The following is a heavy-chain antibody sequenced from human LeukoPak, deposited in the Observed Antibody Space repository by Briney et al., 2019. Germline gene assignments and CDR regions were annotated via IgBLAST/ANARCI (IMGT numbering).Heavy chain of an antibody. CDR1: GFTVSSNY. Sequence: PGGSPRLSCAASGFTVSSNYMSWVRQAPGKGLEWVSVIYSGGSTYYADSVKGRFTISRDSSKNTLYLQLNGLRAEDTALYYCARGLRYSSGWYYFDYWGQGTLVTVSS. J-gene: IGHJ4*02. CDR2: IYSGGST. CDR3: ARGLRYSSGWYYFDY. V-gene: IGHV3-66*01. D-gene: IGHD6-19*01.